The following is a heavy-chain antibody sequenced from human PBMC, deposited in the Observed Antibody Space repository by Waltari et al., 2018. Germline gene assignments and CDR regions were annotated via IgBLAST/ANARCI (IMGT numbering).Heavy chain of an antibody. D-gene: IGHD5-18*01. CDR2: IYYSGST. V-gene: IGHV4-59*01. CDR1: GGSISSYY. CDR3: AREGYSGAPGD. Sequence: QVQLQESGPGLVKPSETLSLTCTVSGGSISSYYWSWIRQPPGKGLEWIGYIYYSGSTNYNPSLKSRVTISVDTSKNQFSLKLSSVTAADTAVYYCAREGYSGAPGDWGQGTLVIVSS. J-gene: IGHJ4*02.